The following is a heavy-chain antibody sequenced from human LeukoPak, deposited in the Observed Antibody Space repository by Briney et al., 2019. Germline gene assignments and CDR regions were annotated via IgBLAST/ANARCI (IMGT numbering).Heavy chain of an antibody. J-gene: IGHJ6*03. CDR2: IIHSGST. V-gene: IGHV4-34*01. CDR3: ARGLTELGTAYYYYMDV. CDR1: GGSFSGYS. D-gene: IGHD7-27*01. Sequence: SETLSLTCAVYGGSFSGYSWSWIRQSPGKGLEWIADIIHSGSTNYKSSLKSRVTISLDTSKNQFSLNLTSVTAADTAVYYCARGLTELGTAYYYYMDVWGKGTTVIVSS.